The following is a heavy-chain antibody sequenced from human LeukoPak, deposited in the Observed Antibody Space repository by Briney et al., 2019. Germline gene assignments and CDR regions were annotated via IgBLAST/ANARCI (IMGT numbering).Heavy chain of an antibody. D-gene: IGHD6-13*01. CDR1: GFTVSSYS. V-gene: IGHV3-64*01. CDR2: ISSNGDNT. J-gene: IGHJ4*02. CDR3: ARGGPAAGRFDY. Sequence: GGSLRLSCTVSGFTVSSYSMHWVRQAPGKGLEYVSAISSNGDNTYYANSVKGRFTISRDNSKNTLYLQMNSLRAEDTAVYYCARGGPAAGRFDYWGQGTLVTVSS.